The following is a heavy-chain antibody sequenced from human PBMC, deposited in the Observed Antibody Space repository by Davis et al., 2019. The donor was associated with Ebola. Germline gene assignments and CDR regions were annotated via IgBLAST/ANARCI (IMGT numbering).Heavy chain of an antibody. D-gene: IGHD5-12*01. V-gene: IGHV1-46*03. Sequence: ASVKVSCKASGDSFISFGISWVRQAPGQGLEWMGMINPNDGRTIYAQKFQGRVTVTRDTSTTTVYMDLSSLRSEDTALYYCTTPGGQDSGYDVFDIWGQGTMVTVSS. J-gene: IGHJ3*02. CDR1: GDSFISFG. CDR2: INPNDGRT. CDR3: TTPGGQDSGYDVFDI.